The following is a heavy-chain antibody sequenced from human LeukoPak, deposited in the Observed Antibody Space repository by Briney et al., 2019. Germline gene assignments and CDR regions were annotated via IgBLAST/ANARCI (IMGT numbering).Heavy chain of an antibody. CDR3: ASGTYYFDTSGYKSQI. Sequence: GGSLRLSCAASGFTFSSYEMNWVRQAPGKGLEWGSYISSSGNTIYYADSAKGRFTISRDNAKNSLYLQMNSLRVEDTAVYYCASGTYYFDTSGYKSQIWGRGTMVTVSS. V-gene: IGHV3-48*03. CDR1: GFTFSSYE. D-gene: IGHD3-22*01. J-gene: IGHJ3*02. CDR2: ISSSGNTI.